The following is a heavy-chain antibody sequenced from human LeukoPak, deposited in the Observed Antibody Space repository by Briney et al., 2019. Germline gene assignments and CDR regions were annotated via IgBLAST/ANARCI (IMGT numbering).Heavy chain of an antibody. Sequence: GGSLRLSCAASGFTFSTYWMSWVRQAPGKGLEWVANIKQDGSEKYYVDSVKGRFTISRDNAKNSLYLQMNSLRAEDTAVYYCARLMRGIAAAVFDYWGQGTLVTVSS. CDR2: IKQDGSEK. CDR3: ARLMRGIAAAVFDY. CDR1: GFTFSTYW. V-gene: IGHV3-7*01. D-gene: IGHD6-13*01. J-gene: IGHJ4*02.